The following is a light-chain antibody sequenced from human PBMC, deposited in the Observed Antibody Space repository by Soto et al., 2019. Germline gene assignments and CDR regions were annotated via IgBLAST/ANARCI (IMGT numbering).Light chain of an antibody. V-gene: IGKV1-39*01. CDR2: AAS. J-gene: IGKJ1*01. Sequence: DIQMTQSPSSLSASVGDRVKITCRASQSISSYLNWYQKKPGKAPKLLIYAASSLQSGVPSRFSGSGSGTDFTLTISSLQTEDFATYYCQQSYSTLWTFGQGTKVDIK. CDR3: QQSYSTLWT. CDR1: QSISSY.